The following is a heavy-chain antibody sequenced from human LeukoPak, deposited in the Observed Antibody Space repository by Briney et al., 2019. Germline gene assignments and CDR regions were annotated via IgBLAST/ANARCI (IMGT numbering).Heavy chain of an antibody. J-gene: IGHJ4*02. Sequence: GGSLRLSCAASGFTFSSYWMSWVRQAPGKGLEWVANIKQDGSEKYYVDSVKGRFTISRDNAKNSLYLQMNSLRAGDTAVYYCARDFPLYCGGDCYYNWGQGTLVTVSS. CDR1: GFTFSSYW. CDR3: ARDFPLYCGGDCYYN. CDR2: IKQDGSEK. V-gene: IGHV3-7*03. D-gene: IGHD2-21*02.